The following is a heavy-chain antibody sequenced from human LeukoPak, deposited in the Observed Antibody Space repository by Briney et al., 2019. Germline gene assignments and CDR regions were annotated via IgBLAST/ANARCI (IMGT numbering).Heavy chain of an antibody. V-gene: IGHV3-30*18. Sequence: GGSLRLSCAASGFTFSSCGMHWVRQAPGKGLEWVAVISYDGSNKYYADSVKGRFTISRDNSKNTLYLQMNSLRAEDTAVYYCAKDTSSGPLYYGMDVWGQGTTVTVSS. J-gene: IGHJ6*02. CDR2: ISYDGSNK. D-gene: IGHD6-19*01. CDR3: AKDTSSGPLYYGMDV. CDR1: GFTFSSCG.